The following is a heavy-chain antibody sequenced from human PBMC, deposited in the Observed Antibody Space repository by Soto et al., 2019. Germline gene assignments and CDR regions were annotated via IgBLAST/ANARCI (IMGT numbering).Heavy chain of an antibody. J-gene: IGHJ4*02. D-gene: IGHD3-22*01. CDR2: IWYDGSNK. CDR3: ARDPRHTMIVVATPFDY. V-gene: IGHV3-33*01. Sequence: QVQLVESGGGVVQPGRSLRLSCAASGFTFSSYGMHWVRQARGKGLEWVAVIWYDGSNKYYADSVKGRFTISRDNSKNTLYLQMNSLRAEDTAVYYCARDPRHTMIVVATPFDYWGQGTLVTVSS. CDR1: GFTFSSYG.